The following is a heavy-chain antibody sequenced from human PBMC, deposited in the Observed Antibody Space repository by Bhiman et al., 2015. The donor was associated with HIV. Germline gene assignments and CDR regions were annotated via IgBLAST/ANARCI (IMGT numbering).Heavy chain of an antibody. CDR1: GFTFSTYS. D-gene: IGHD6-13*01. CDR2: ISSTSRYI. CDR3: AREFTGYSSSNFDY. J-gene: IGHJ4*02. Sequence: EVQLVESGGGLVKPGGSLRLSCAASGFTFSTYSMNWVRQAPGKGLEWVSSISSTSRYIYYADSVKGRLTISRDNAKNSLYLQMNSLGAEDTAVYYCAREFTGYSSSNFDYWGQGTLVTVSS. V-gene: IGHV3-21*01.